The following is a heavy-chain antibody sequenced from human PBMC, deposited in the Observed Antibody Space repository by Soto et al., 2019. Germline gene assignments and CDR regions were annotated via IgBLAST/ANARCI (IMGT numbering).Heavy chain of an antibody. V-gene: IGHV1-18*01. Sequence: ASVKVSCKASGYTFTSYGISWVRQAPGQGLEWMGWISAYNGNTKYAQQLQGRVIIDTDTSASTAYMELSSLRSEDTAVYYCARDDSTRITIFGVVIESPPYYYGMDVWGQGTTVTVSS. CDR3: ARDDSTRITIFGVVIESPPYYYGMDV. CDR1: GYTFTSYG. CDR2: ISAYNGNT. D-gene: IGHD3-3*01. J-gene: IGHJ6*02.